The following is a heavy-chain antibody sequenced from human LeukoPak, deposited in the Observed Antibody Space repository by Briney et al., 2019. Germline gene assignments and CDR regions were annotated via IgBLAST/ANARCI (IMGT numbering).Heavy chain of an antibody. CDR3: ARGQRCGGDCYSFDC. Sequence: TSETLSLTCTVSGGSISSYYWSWIRQPPGKGLEWIGYIYYSGSTNYNPSLKSRITISVDTSKNQFSLKLSSVTAADTAVYYCARGQRCGGDCYSFDCWGQGTLVTVSS. D-gene: IGHD2-21*02. V-gene: IGHV4-59*01. CDR1: GGSISSYY. J-gene: IGHJ4*02. CDR2: IYYSGST.